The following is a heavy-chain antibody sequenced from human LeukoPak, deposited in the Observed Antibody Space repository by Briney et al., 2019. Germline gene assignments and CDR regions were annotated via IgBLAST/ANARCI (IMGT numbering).Heavy chain of an antibody. Sequence: GGSLRLSCAASGFTFSSYSMNWVRQAPGKGLEWVSSISSSSSYIYYADSVKGRFTISRDNSKNTLYLQMNSLRAEDTAVYYCAKAPKYYDFWSGFPNFYYMDVWGKGTTVTVSS. V-gene: IGHV3-21*04. D-gene: IGHD3-3*01. CDR2: ISSSSSYI. J-gene: IGHJ6*03. CDR3: AKAPKYYDFWSGFPNFYYMDV. CDR1: GFTFSSYS.